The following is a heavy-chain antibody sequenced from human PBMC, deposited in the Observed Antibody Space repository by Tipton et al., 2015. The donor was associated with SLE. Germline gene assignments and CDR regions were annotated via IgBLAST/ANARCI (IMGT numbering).Heavy chain of an antibody. Sequence: TLSLTCTVSGGSISSHYWTWIRQPPGKGLEWIGYIYSSGSTNYNPSLKSRVIISIDTSKNQFSLKLSSVTAADTAVYYCATHADRVYWGQGTLVTVSS. J-gene: IGHJ4*02. CDR3: ATHADRVY. CDR2: IYSSGST. CDR1: GGSISSHY. V-gene: IGHV4-59*11.